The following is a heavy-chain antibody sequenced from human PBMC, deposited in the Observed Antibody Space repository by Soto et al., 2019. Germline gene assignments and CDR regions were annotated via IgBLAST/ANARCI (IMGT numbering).Heavy chain of an antibody. Sequence: ASVKVSCKASGYTFTSYGISWVRQAPGQGLEWMGWISAHNGNTNYAQKLQGRVTMTTDTSTSTAYMELRSLRSDDTAVYYCARWSVSGWREPDNWFDPWGQGTLVTVSS. D-gene: IGHD6-19*01. CDR2: ISAHNGNT. J-gene: IGHJ5*02. V-gene: IGHV1-18*04. CDR3: ARWSVSGWREPDNWFDP. CDR1: GYTFTSYG.